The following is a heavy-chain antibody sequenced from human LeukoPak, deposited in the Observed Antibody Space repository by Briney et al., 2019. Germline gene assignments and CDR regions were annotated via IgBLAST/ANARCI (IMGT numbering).Heavy chain of an antibody. V-gene: IGHV1-24*01. Sequence: ASVKVSCKVSGYTLTELSMHWVRQAPGKGLEWMGRVDPEDGETIYAEKFQGRVTITADTSTDTAYMELSSLRSEDTAVYYCATPIDRFAYYFDYWGQGTLVTVSS. J-gene: IGHJ4*02. CDR3: ATPIDRFAYYFDY. CDR2: VDPEDGET. D-gene: IGHD3-9*01. CDR1: GYTLTELS.